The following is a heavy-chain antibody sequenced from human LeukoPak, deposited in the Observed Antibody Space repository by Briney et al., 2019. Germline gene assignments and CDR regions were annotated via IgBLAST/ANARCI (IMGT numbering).Heavy chain of an antibody. D-gene: IGHD3-10*01. CDR3: ATDGGPFDN. J-gene: IGHJ4*02. CDR2: IKQDASEI. CDR1: GVTISGYW. V-gene: IGHV3-7*01. Sequence: PGGSLRLSCAASGVTISGYWMSWVRQAPGKGLEWVANIKQDASEIYYVGSVKGRFTISRENAKNSVFLQMNSLRAEDTAVYYCATDGGPFDNWGQGILVTVSS.